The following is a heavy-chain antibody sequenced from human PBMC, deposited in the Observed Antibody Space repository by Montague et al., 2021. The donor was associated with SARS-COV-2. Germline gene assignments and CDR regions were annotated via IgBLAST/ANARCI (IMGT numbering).Heavy chain of an antibody. J-gene: IGHJ4*02. CDR1: SGSIISSGYY. CDR2: IYYSGTT. V-gene: IGHV4-39*02. CDR3: ARGMIRGVTTPFDY. D-gene: IGHD3-10*01. Sequence: SETLSLTCSVSSGSIISSGYYWGWIRQPPGKGLEWIGNIYYSGTTYYNPSLQSRGTISVDTSKNHLSLRLSSVTAADTAVYFCARGMIRGVTTPFDYWGQGSQGTVSS.